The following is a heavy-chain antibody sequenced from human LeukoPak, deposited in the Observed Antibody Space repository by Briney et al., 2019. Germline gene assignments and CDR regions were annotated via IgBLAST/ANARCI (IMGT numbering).Heavy chain of an antibody. Sequence: GGSLRLSCAASGFTFSSYSMNWVRQAPGKGLEWVSYISSSSSTIYYADSVKGRFTISRDNAKNSLYLQMNSLRAEDTAVYYCARVGTSGSYFFDYWGQGTLVTVSS. CDR2: ISSSSSTI. V-gene: IGHV3-48*04. CDR1: GFTFSSYS. J-gene: IGHJ4*02. D-gene: IGHD1-26*01. CDR3: ARVGTSGSYFFDY.